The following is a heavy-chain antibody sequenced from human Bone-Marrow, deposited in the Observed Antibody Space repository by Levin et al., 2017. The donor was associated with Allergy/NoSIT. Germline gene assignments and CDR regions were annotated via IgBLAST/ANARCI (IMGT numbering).Heavy chain of an antibody. Sequence: GGSLRLSCAASGFTFSSYYMHWVRQPPGKGLVWVSRVSPDGSSTNYADSVKGRFTISRDNAKNTLYLQMTSLRAEDTAVYYCASDLFTWGPTKDCWGQGTLVAVSS. V-gene: IGHV3-74*01. CDR2: VSPDGSST. CDR1: GFTFSSYY. J-gene: IGHJ4*02. CDR3: ASDLFTWGPTKDC. D-gene: IGHD3-16*01.